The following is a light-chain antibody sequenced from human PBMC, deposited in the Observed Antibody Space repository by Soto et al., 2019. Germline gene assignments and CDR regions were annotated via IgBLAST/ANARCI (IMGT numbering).Light chain of an antibody. V-gene: IGLV1-40*01. CDR3: QSYDSSRSAAV. CDR2: GNS. J-gene: IGLJ7*01. Sequence: QSVLTQPASVSGAPGQPVTISCTGSSSNIGGGYDVHWYQQLPGTAPKLLIYGNSNRPSGVPDRFSGSKSGTSASLAITGLQDEDEADYYCQSYDSSRSAAVFGGGTQLAVL. CDR1: SSNIGGGYD.